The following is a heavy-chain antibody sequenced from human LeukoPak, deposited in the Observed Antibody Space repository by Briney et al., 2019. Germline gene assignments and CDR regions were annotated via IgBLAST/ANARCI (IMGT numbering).Heavy chain of an antibody. CDR3: AKDSSVYSGSYYDY. D-gene: IGHD1-26*01. CDR2: IWYDGSNK. CDR1: GSTLSSHG. Sequence: GRSLRLACAASGSTLSSHGMHWVRQSPGKGLEWVSVIWYDGSNKHYADSVKGRFTISRDNSKNTLYLQMNSLRAEDTAIYYCAKDSSVYSGSYYDYWGQGTLVTVSS. J-gene: IGHJ4*02. V-gene: IGHV3-33*06.